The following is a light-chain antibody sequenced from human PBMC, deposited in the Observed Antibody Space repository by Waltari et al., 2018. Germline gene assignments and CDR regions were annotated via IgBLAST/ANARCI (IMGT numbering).Light chain of an antibody. CDR3: QQHGTLPAT. Sequence: EIVLTQSPGTASLSPGERVTLSCRASQSVGSSSLAWYQQKPGQAPRLVIYRASRMATGIPYRFSGSGSGTDFSLTISRLEPEDFAVYYCQQHGTLPATFGQGTKVEIK. J-gene: IGKJ1*01. CDR1: QSVGSSS. V-gene: IGKV3-20*01. CDR2: RAS.